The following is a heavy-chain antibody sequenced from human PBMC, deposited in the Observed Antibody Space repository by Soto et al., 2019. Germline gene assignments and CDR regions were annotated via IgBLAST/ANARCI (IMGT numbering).Heavy chain of an antibody. Sequence: VQLVESGGGLMQPGGSLRLSCAASGFSVNSNFMNWFRKAPGKGLEWVSFTPRTGATLYADSVKGRLLVSRDDANNAVYLRLNSLTVDDTAVYYCRAWLLTESFDVWGPGTVVTVSA. CDR3: RAWLLTESFDV. V-gene: IGHV3-53*01. D-gene: IGHD3-22*01. J-gene: IGHJ3*01. CDR1: GFSVNSNF. CDR2: TPRTGAT.